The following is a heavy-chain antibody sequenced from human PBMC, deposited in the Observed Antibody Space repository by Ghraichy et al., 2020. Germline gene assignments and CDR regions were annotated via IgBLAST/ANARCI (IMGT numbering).Heavy chain of an antibody. J-gene: IGHJ6*02. V-gene: IGHV4-59*08. CDR1: GGSISSYY. Sequence: SQTLSLTCTVSGGSISSYYWSWIRQPPGKGLEWIGYIYYSGSTNYNPSLKSRVAISVDTSKNQFSLKLSSVTAADTAVYYCASNKYGIDVWGQGTTVTVSS. CDR2: IYYSGST. D-gene: IGHD1/OR15-1a*01. CDR3: ASNKYGIDV.